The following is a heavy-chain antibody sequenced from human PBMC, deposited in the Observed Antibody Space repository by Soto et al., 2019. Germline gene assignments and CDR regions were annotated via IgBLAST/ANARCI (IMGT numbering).Heavy chain of an antibody. V-gene: IGHV4-39*07. CDR2: IYYSGST. CDR1: GGSISSSSYY. Sequence: TLSLTCTVSGGSISSSSYYWGWIRQPPGKGLEWIGSIYYSGSTYYNPSLKSRVTISVDTSKNQFSLKLGSVTAADTAVYYCARGYSSSWSWFDPWGQGTLVTVSS. J-gene: IGHJ5*02. CDR3: ARGYSSSWSWFDP. D-gene: IGHD6-13*01.